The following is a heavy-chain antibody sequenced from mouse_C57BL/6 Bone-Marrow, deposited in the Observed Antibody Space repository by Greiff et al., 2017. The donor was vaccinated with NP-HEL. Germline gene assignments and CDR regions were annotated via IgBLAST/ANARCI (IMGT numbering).Heavy chain of an antibody. V-gene: IGHV1-62-2*01. J-gene: IGHJ1*03. Sequence: QVQLQQSGAELVKPGASVKLSCKASGYTFTEYTIHWVKQRSGQGLEWIGWFYPGSGSIKYNEKFKDKDTLTADKSSSTVYMERSRLTSEDSSVYFCARHEGILRSVRYGYFDVWGTGTTVTVSS. D-gene: IGHD1-1*01. CDR2: FYPGSGSI. CDR3: ARHEGILRSVRYGYFDV. CDR1: GYTFTEYT.